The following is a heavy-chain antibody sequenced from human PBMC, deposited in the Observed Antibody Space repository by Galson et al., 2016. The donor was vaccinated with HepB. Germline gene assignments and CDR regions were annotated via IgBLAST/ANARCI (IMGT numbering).Heavy chain of an antibody. Sequence: SVKVSCKASGYTFNTYNMHWVRQAPGQGLEWMGIIKPSGGNTIYAQKFQDRITMTRDTSTSTVYMELISLRSEDTAVYYCARELDHSFYFDYWGHGTLLTLSS. CDR2: IKPSGGNT. D-gene: IGHD1-14*01. CDR1: GYTFNTYN. CDR3: ARELDHSFYFDY. J-gene: IGHJ4*01. V-gene: IGHV1-46*02.